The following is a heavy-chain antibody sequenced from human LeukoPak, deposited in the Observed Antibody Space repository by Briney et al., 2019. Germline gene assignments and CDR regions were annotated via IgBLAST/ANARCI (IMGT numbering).Heavy chain of an antibody. D-gene: IGHD3-22*01. CDR1: GFTFSSYA. CDR2: ISGSGGST. V-gene: IGHV3-23*01. CDR3: AKDSRITMIVVVIEGSYFDY. Sequence: GGSLRLSCAASGFTFSSYAMSWVRQAPGKGLEWVSAISGSGGSTYYADSVKGRFTISRDNSKNTLYLQMNNLRAEDTAVYYCAKDSRITMIVVVIEGSYFDYWGQGTLVTVSS. J-gene: IGHJ4*02.